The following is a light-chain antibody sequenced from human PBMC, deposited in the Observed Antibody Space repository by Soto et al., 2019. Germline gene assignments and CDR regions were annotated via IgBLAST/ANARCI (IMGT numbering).Light chain of an antibody. CDR1: QSVSSN. Sequence: EIVMTQSPATLSVSPGERATLTCRASQSVSSNLAWYQQKPGQAPRLLIYGASTRATDIPARFSGSGSGTEFTLTISSLQSVDFAVYYCQQCNNWPLTFGGGTKVEIK. CDR3: QQCNNWPLT. V-gene: IGKV3-15*01. J-gene: IGKJ4*01. CDR2: GAS.